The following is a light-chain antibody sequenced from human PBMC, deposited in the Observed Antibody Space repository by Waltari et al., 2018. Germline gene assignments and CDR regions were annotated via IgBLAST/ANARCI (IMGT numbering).Light chain of an antibody. CDR2: VGAGGIVG. J-gene: IGLJ3*02. CDR3: GADHGRDHNYVWV. CDR1: SGYSKYE. Sequence: QPVLTQSPSASASLGASVTLTCTLSSGYSKYEVDWYRQRPGRGPQFVMRVGAGGIVGSKGAGIPERFSVLGSGLNRYLTIKNIHEEDESDYHCGADHGRDHNYVWVFGGGTRLTVL. V-gene: IGLV9-49*03.